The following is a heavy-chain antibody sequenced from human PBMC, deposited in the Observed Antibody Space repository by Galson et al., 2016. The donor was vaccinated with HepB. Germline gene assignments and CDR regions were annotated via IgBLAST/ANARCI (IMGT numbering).Heavy chain of an antibody. CDR2: VYHSGTA. CDR1: GGSMDNTNW. CDR3: ARGAYSSSWSFPFDI. V-gene: IGHV4-4*02. D-gene: IGHD6-13*01. Sequence: SETLSLTCAVSGGSMDNTNWWSWVRQPPGKGLEWIGDVYHSGTANYNPSLKNRVTISLDTSKNEFSLKLTSVTAADTALYYCARGAYSSSWSFPFDIWGRGTMVTVSS. J-gene: IGHJ3*02.